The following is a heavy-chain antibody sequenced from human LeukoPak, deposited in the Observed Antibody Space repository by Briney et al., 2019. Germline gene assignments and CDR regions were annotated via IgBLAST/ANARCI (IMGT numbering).Heavy chain of an antibody. CDR2: MYHTGST. D-gene: IGHD4-11*01. CDR1: GESFNDHY. J-gene: IGHJ4*02. V-gene: IGHV4-38-2*02. Sequence: SENLSLTCAVYGESFNDHYWSWIRQPPGKGLEWIASMYHTGSTYINPSHQSRVTISVDTSKNQVSLKLRSVTAADTALYYCVRDRTTVARRELDFWGQGTLVTVSS. CDR3: VRDRTTVARRELDF.